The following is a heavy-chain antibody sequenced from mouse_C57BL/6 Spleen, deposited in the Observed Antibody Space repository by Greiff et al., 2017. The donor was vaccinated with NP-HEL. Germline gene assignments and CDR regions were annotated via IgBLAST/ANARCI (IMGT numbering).Heavy chain of an antibody. CDR1: GYTFTDYN. Sequence: EVQLQQSGPELVKPGASVKIPCKASGYTFTDYNMDWVKQSHGKSLEWIGDINPNNGGTIYNQKFKGKATLTVDKSYSTAYMELRSLTSDDTAVYYCARGRGYFDYWGQGTTLTVSS. J-gene: IGHJ2*01. CDR2: INPNNGGT. CDR3: ARGRGYFDY. V-gene: IGHV1-18*01.